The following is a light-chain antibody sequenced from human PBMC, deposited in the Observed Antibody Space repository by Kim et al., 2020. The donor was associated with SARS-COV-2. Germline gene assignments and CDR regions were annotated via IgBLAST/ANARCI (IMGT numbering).Light chain of an antibody. CDR1: TGAVTSGHY. J-gene: IGLJ3*02. CDR3: LLSFSGWV. CDR2: DTT. Sequence: QAVVTQEPSLTVSPGGTVTLTCGSSTGAVTSGHYPYWFQQKPGQAPRTLIFDTTNKHSWTPARFSGSLLGGKAALTLSGAQPEDGAEYYCLLSFSGWVFGGGTQLTVL. V-gene: IGLV7-46*01.